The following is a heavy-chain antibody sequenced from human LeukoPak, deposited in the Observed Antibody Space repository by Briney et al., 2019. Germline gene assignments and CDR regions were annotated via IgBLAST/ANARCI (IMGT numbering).Heavy chain of an antibody. D-gene: IGHD6-6*01. CDR1: GYSFTSYW. V-gene: IGHV5-51*01. CDR3: VRHEQLGPHYYYYMDV. Sequence: GESLKISCKGSGYSFTSYWIGWVRQMPGKGLEWMGIIYPGDSDTRYSPSFQGQVTISADKSISTAYLQWSSLKASDTAMYYCVRHEQLGPHYYYYMDVWGKGTTVTVSS. CDR2: IYPGDSDT. J-gene: IGHJ6*03.